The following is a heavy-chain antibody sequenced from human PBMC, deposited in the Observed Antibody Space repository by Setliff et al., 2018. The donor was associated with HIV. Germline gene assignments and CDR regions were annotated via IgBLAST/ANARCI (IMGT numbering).Heavy chain of an antibody. Sequence: ASVKVSCKASGYTFTSYYMHWVRQAPGQGLEWMGIINPSGGSTSYPQKFQGRVTMTRDTSISTAYMELSSLRSEDTAVYYCARGNLLLWFGELQREAFDPWGQGTLVTVSS. J-gene: IGHJ5*02. CDR3: ARGNLLLWFGELQREAFDP. CDR1: GYTFTSYY. CDR2: INPSGGST. V-gene: IGHV1-46*01. D-gene: IGHD3-10*01.